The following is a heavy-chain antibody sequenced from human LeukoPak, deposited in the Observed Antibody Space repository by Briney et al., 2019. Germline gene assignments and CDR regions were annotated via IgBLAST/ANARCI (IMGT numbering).Heavy chain of an antibody. V-gene: IGHV3-21*01. CDR3: ASIRGAYTFGGVKEDDY. J-gene: IGHJ4*02. CDR2: ISSSSRYI. Sequence: PGGSLRLSCAASGFTFSSYSMNWVRQAPGKGLEWVSSISSSSRYIYYADSVKGRFTISRDNAKNSLYLQMNSLRAEDTAVYYCASIRGAYTFGGVKEDDYWGQGTLVTVSS. CDR1: GFTFSSYS. D-gene: IGHD3-16*01.